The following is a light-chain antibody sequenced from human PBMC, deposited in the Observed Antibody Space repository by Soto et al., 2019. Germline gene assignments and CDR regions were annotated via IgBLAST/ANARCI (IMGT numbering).Light chain of an antibody. CDR2: DAS. Sequence: EIVLTQSQATLSLSPGERATLSCRASQSVSSYLAWYQQKPGQAPRLLIYDASNRATGIPARFSGSGSGTDFTLTISSLEPEDFAVYYCQQRSNWPYLYTFGQGTKLEIK. J-gene: IGKJ2*01. V-gene: IGKV3-11*01. CDR3: QQRSNWPYLYT. CDR1: QSVSSY.